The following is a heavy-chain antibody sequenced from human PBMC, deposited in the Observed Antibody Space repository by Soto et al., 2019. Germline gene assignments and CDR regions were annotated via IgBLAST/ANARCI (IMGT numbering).Heavy chain of an antibody. CDR1: GFTFSSYW. V-gene: IGHV3-74*01. CDR2: INSDGSST. J-gene: IGHJ3*02. D-gene: IGHD3-10*01. CDR3: ARVYGPEIYRDDAFDI. Sequence: VQLVESGGGLVQPGGSLRLSCAASGFTFSSYWMHWVRQAPGKGLVWVSRINSDGSSTSYADSVKGRFTISRDNAKNPLYLQMNSLRDEDTAVYYCARVYGPEIYRDDAFDIWGQGTMVTVSS.